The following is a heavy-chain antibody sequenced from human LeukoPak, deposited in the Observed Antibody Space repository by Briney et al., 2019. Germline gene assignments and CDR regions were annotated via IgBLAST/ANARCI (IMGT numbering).Heavy chain of an antibody. CDR2: ISSSSSYI. Sequence: PGGSLRLSCAASGFTFSSYSMNWVRQAPGKGLEWVSSISSSSSYIYYADSVKGRFTISRDNAKNSLYLQMNSLRAEDTAVYYCARGGCSSTSCYGGNWFDPWGQGTLVTVSS. J-gene: IGHJ5*02. D-gene: IGHD2-2*01. V-gene: IGHV3-21*01. CDR3: ARGGCSSTSCYGGNWFDP. CDR1: GFTFSSYS.